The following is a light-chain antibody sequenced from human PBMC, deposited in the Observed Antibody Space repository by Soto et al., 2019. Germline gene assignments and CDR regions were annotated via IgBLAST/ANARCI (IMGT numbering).Light chain of an antibody. CDR3: SSYGSSGTSV. CDR2: EVS. CDR1: SSDVGGYDF. Sequence: QSVLTQPASVAGSPGQSITISCAGTSSDVGGYDFVSWYQHHPGRAPKLLIYEVSGRPSGVSYRFSGSKSGNTASLIISGLQAEDEAYYHCSSYGSSGTSVFGTGTKVTVL. J-gene: IGLJ1*01. V-gene: IGLV2-14*01.